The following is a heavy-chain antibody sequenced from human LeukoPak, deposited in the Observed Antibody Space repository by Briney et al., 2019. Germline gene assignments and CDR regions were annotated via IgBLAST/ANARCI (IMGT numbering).Heavy chain of an antibody. D-gene: IGHD6-13*01. CDR2: IYYSGST. CDR3: ASLPRGSSRLDY. Sequence: SQTLSLTCTVSGGSISSGGYYWSWIRQHPGKGLEWIGYIYYSGSTYYNPSLKSRVTISVDTSKNQFSLKLSSVTAADTAVYYCASLPRGSSRLDYWGQGTLVTVSS. V-gene: IGHV4-31*03. J-gene: IGHJ4*02. CDR1: GGSISSGGYY.